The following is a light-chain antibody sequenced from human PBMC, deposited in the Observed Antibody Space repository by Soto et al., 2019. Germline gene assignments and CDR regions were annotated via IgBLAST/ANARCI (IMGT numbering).Light chain of an antibody. CDR2: DAS. Sequence: IVLTQSPGTPSLSPGERATLSCRASQSVSSSYLAWYQQKPGQAPRLLIYDASNRATGIPARFSGSGSGTDFTLTISSLEPEDFAVYYCQQRSNWLTFGGGTKVDNK. J-gene: IGKJ4*01. CDR3: QQRSNWLT. V-gene: IGKV3-11*01. CDR1: QSVSSSY.